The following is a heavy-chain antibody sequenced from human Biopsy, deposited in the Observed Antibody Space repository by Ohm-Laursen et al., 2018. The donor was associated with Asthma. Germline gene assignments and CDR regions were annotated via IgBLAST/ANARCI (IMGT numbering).Heavy chain of an antibody. V-gene: IGHV3-30*03. D-gene: IGHD3-3*02. J-gene: IGHJ1*01. Sequence: SLRLSCAASGFSFSNYGMHWVRQAPGKGLEWVAVISFDGSNKYYADFVKGRFTISRDNSKNTLYLQMNSLRAEDTAVYYCARTFHFWSPYHAEHYQLWGQGTLVTVPS. CDR3: ARTFHFWSPYHAEHYQL. CDR1: GFSFSNYG. CDR2: ISFDGSNK.